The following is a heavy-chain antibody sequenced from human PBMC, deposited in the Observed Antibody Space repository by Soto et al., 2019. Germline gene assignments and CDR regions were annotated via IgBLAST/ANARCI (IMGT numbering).Heavy chain of an antibody. J-gene: IGHJ4*02. V-gene: IGHV3-30-3*01. Sequence: GGSLRLSCAPSGFTFSNYAMHWVRQAPGKGLEWVAVISYDGSNKYYADSVKGRFTIPRDNSKNTLYLQMNSLRTEDTAVFYCARDKRDLRFLEWSYYFDYWGQGTLVTVSS. D-gene: IGHD3-3*01. CDR3: ARDKRDLRFLEWSYYFDY. CDR2: ISYDGSNK. CDR1: GFTFSNYA.